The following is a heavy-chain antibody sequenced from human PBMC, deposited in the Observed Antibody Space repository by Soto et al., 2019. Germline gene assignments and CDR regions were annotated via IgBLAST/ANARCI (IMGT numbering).Heavy chain of an antibody. V-gene: IGHV1-18*01. CDR3: ARDPPPPDY. CDR2: ISAYNGNT. J-gene: IGHJ4*02. Sequence: QVQLVQSGAEVKKPGASVKVSCKASGYTFASYAISWMRQAPGQGLEWMGWISAYNGNTNYAQKLQXSXTVXTDTSTSTAYMELRSLRSDDTAVYYCARDPPPPDYWGQGTLVTVSS. CDR1: GYTFASYA.